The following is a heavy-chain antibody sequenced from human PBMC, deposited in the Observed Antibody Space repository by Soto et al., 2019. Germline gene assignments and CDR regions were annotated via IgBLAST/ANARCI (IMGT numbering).Heavy chain of an antibody. CDR3: AKDRAWQAGRYFSGMDV. CDR2: ISYDGTIK. Sequence: QVQLVESGGGVVQPGRSLRLSCAASGFTFTPYGMHWVRQGPGQGPEWVAVISYDGTIKHYADSVKGRFNISRDNSNNTRYLEMHSLRTEDTALYYCAKDRAWQAGRYFSGMDVWGKGTTVTVSS. D-gene: IGHD3-10*01. V-gene: IGHV3-30*18. J-gene: IGHJ6*04. CDR1: GFTFTPYG.